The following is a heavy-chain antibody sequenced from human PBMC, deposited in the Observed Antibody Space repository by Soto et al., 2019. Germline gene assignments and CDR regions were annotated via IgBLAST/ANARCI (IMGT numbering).Heavy chain of an antibody. J-gene: IGHJ5*02. V-gene: IGHV3-74*01. D-gene: IGHD2-21*02. CDR3: ARGSNTAFDP. Sequence: EAQLVESGGGLVQPGGSLRLSCAASGFNFSPYWMHWVRQTPGKGLVWVSRINDEGNTIYADSVKGRFTISRDNAKNMLYLQMTSLRAEDTAVYFCARGSNTAFDPWGQGTLVTVSS. CDR2: INDEGNT. CDR1: GFNFSPYW.